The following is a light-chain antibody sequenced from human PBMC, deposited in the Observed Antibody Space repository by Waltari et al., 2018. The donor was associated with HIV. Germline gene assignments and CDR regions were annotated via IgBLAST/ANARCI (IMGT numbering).Light chain of an antibody. V-gene: IGLV3-25*03. CDR3: QSADNTGTSGV. J-gene: IGLJ3*02. Sequence: SYELTPPPPVSVSPGQAARITCPADALATPHTYWYQQKPGQAPVVVIYKDTQRPSGIPERFSGSSSGTIVTLTISGVQAEDEAVYYCQSADNTGTSGVFGGGTKLTVL. CDR2: KDT. CDR1: ALATPH.